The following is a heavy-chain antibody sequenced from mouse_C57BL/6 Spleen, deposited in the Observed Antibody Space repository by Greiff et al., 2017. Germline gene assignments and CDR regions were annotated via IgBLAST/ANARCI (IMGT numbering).Heavy chain of an antibody. V-gene: IGHV1-69*01. J-gene: IGHJ2*01. CDR2: IDPSDSYT. Sequence: VQLQQPGAELVMPGASVKLSCKASGYTFTSYWMHWVKQRPGQGLEWIGEIDPSDSYTNYNKKFKGKSTLTVDKSSSTAYMQLSSLTSEDSAVYYCARAWDENYFDYWGQGTTLAVSS. D-gene: IGHD4-1*01. CDR1: GYTFTSYW. CDR3: ARAWDENYFDY.